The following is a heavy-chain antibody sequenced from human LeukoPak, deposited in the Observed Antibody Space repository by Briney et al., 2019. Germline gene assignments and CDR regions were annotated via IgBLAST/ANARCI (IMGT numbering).Heavy chain of an antibody. J-gene: IGHJ4*02. CDR1: GFTFSSYE. CDR3: ARTNYYDISGYDY. V-gene: IGHV3-48*03. D-gene: IGHD3-22*01. CDR2: ISSSGNTI. Sequence: GGSLRLSCAASGFTFSSYEMNWVRQAPGKGLEWVSYISSSGNTIYYADSVEGRFTISRDNAKNSLYLQMNSLRAEDTALYYCARTNYYDISGYDYWGQGTLVTVSS.